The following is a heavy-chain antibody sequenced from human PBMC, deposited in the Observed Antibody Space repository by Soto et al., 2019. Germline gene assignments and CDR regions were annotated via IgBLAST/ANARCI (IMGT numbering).Heavy chain of an antibody. CDR1: GFTFISYW. D-gene: IGHD5-18*01. CDR2: IKQDGSEK. V-gene: IGHV3-7*01. CDR3: AREEDTSMVTAGY. Sequence: GGSLRLSCAASGFTFISYWMSWVRQAPGKGLEWVANIKQDGSEKYYVDSVKGRFTISRDNAKNSLYLQMNSLRAEDTAMYYCAREEDTSMVTAGYWGQGTLVTVSS. J-gene: IGHJ4*02.